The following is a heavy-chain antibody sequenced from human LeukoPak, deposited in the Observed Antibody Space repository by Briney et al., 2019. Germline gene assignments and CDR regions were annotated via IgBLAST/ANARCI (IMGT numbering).Heavy chain of an antibody. CDR3: ANGWIGYYYYMDV. Sequence: GGSLRLSCAASGFTFSRYGMSWVRQAPGRGLEWVSGIIVSGGSTYYADSVKGRFTISRDNSKNTLYLQMNSLRAEDTAVYYCANGWIGYYYYMDVWGKGTTVTISS. D-gene: IGHD5-12*01. J-gene: IGHJ6*03. CDR2: IIVSGGST. CDR1: GFTFSRYG. V-gene: IGHV3-23*01.